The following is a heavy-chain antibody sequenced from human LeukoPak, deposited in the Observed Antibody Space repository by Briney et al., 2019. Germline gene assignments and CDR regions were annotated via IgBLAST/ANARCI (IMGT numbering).Heavy chain of an antibody. CDR2: INTDGSST. D-gene: IGHD2-2*01. CDR3: GSPLGDCCSTSCYAFGY. J-gene: IGHJ4*02. Sequence: GGSLRLSCAASGFTFSSYWMHWVRQAPGKGLVWVSRINTDGSSTSYADSVKGRFTISRDNAKNTLYLQMNSLRAEDTAVYYCGSPLGDCCSTSCYAFGYWGQGTLVTVSS. CDR1: GFTFSSYW. V-gene: IGHV3-74*01.